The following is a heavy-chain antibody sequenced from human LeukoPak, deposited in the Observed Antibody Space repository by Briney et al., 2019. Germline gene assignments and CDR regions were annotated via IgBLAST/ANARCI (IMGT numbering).Heavy chain of an antibody. CDR3: AKDRHIVGVVAATQSSYGMDV. J-gene: IGHJ6*02. D-gene: IGHD2-15*01. Sequence: GGSLRLSCAASGFTFSSYGMHWVRQAPGKGLEWVAVIWYGGSNKYYADSVKGRFTISRDNSKNTLYLQMNSLRAEDTAVYYCAKDRHIVGVVAATQSSYGMDVWGQGTTVTVSS. CDR1: GFTFSSYG. CDR2: IWYGGSNK. V-gene: IGHV3-33*06.